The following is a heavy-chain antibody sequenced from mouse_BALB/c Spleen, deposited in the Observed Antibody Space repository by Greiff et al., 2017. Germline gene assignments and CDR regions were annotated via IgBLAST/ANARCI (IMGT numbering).Heavy chain of an antibody. CDR2: INPSSGYT. CDR3: SSYDGYYEGYFDV. D-gene: IGHD2-3*01. V-gene: IGHV1-4*02. CDR1: GYTFTSYT. Sequence: VQLQQSAAELARPGASVKMSCKASGYTFTSYTMHWVKQRPGQGLEWIGYINPSSGYTEYNQKFKDKTTLTADKSSSTAYMQLSSLTSEDSAVYYCSSYDGYYEGYFDVWGAGTTVTVSS. J-gene: IGHJ1*01.